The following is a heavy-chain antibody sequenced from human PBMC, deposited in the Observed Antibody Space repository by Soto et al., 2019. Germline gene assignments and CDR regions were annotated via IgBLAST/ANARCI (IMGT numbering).Heavy chain of an antibody. CDR1: GFTFSSYD. CDR2: IGTAGDT. D-gene: IGHD3-22*01. Sequence: LRLSCSASGFTFSSYDMHWVRQGPGKGLEWVSAIGTAGDTNYAGSVKGRFTISRENAKNSLYLQMNSLRAGDTAIYFCARAIGPTLFDYWGQGALVTVSS. CDR3: ARAIGPTLFDY. V-gene: IGHV3-13*04. J-gene: IGHJ4*02.